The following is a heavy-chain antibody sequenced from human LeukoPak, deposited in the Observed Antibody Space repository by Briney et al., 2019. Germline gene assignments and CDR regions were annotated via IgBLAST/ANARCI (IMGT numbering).Heavy chain of an antibody. CDR2: IYYSGST. D-gene: IGHD2-21*01. CDR1: GGSISSYY. Sequence: KPSETLSLTCTGSGGSISSYYWSWIRQPPGKGLEWIGYIYYSGSTNYNPSLKSRVTISVDTSKNRSSLKLSSVTAADTAVYYCARGLWSTHYYYYYMDVWGKGTTVTVSS. J-gene: IGHJ6*03. V-gene: IGHV4-59*01. CDR3: ARGLWSTHYYYYYMDV.